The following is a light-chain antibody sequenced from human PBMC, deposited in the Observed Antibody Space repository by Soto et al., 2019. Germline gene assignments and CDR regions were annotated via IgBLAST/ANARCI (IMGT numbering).Light chain of an antibody. CDR1: QSVRSK. CDR2: GAS. J-gene: IGKJ4*01. V-gene: IGKV3-15*01. Sequence: EIVMTQSPATLSVSPGERATLSFRASQSVRSKLAWYQQKPGQAPRLLNSGASTRATGIPAMFSGSASGTEFTLTISSLQSEDFAVYYCQQYSNWPLTFGGGTKVEIK. CDR3: QQYSNWPLT.